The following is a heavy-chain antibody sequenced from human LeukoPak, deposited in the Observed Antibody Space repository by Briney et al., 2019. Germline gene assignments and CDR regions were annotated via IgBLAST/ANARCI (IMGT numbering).Heavy chain of an antibody. J-gene: IGHJ4*02. CDR2: IIPIFGTA. V-gene: IGHV1-69*05. CDR3: ARGSSSGWYLIPY. Sequence: ASVKVSCKASGGTFSSYAISWVRQAPGQGLEWMGRIIPIFGTANYAQKFQGRVTITTDESTSTAYMELSSLRSEDTAVYYCARGSSSGWYLIPYWGQGTLVTVSS. D-gene: IGHD6-19*01. CDR1: GGTFSSYA.